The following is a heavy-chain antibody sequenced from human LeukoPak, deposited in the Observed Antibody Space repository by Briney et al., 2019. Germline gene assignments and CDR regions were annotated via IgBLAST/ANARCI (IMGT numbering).Heavy chain of an antibody. V-gene: IGHV4-39*01. CDR3: ARQLNSGSYYISFDY. CDR1: GDSISSSDYF. D-gene: IGHD1-26*01. Sequence: SETLSLTCTVSGDSISSSDYFWSWIRQPPGKGLEWIGYISSSGSTYYNPSLKSRVTISVDTSKNQFSLKLSSVTAADTAVYYCARQLNSGSYYISFDYWGQGTLVTVSS. J-gene: IGHJ4*02. CDR2: ISSSGST.